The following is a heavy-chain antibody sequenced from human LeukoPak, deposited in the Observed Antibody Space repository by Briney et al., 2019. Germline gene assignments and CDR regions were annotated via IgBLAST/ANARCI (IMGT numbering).Heavy chain of an antibody. J-gene: IGHJ4*02. CDR2: IIPIFGTA. CDR1: GGTFSSYA. Sequence: ASVKVSCKASGGTFSSYAISWVRQAPGQGLEWMGGIIPIFGTANYAQKFQGRVTITADESTSTAYMELSSLRSEDTAVYYCASGANWGSSDYWGQGTLVTVSS. V-gene: IGHV1-69*13. D-gene: IGHD7-27*01. CDR3: ASGANWGSSDY.